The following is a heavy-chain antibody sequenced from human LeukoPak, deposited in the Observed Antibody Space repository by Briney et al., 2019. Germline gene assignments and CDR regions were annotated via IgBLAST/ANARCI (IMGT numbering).Heavy chain of an antibody. CDR1: GFTFSSYS. CDR2: ISSSSSYI. D-gene: IGHD3-3*01. V-gene: IGHV3-21*01. Sequence: GGSLRLSCVASGFTFSSYSMNWVRQAPGKGLEWVSFISSSSSYIYYADSVKGRFTISRDNAKNSLYVEMNSLRVEDTAVYYCARAGPILEWFFDYWGQGTLVTVSS. J-gene: IGHJ4*02. CDR3: ARAGPILEWFFDY.